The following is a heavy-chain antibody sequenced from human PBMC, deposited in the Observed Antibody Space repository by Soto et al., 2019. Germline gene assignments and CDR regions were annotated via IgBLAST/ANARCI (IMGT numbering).Heavy chain of an antibody. V-gene: IGHV1-69*01. CDR3: AMGPYSYAPEVGYYFDY. Sequence: QVQLVQSGAEVKKPGSSVKVSCKASGGTFSSYAISWVRQAPGQGLEWMGGIIPIFGTANYAQKFQGRVTITADESTSTAYMELSSLRSEDTAVYYCAMGPYSYAPEVGYYFDYWGQGTLVTVSS. CDR2: IIPIFGTA. D-gene: IGHD5-18*01. CDR1: GGTFSSYA. J-gene: IGHJ4*02.